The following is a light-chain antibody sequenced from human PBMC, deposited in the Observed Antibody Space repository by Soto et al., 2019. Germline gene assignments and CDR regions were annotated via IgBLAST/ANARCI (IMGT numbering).Light chain of an antibody. Sequence: IQMTQSPSSLSASVGDRVTITCQARQDISNYLNWYQQKPGKAPKLLIYDASNLETGVPSRFSGSGSGTDFTFTISSLQPEDIATYYCQQYDNLPLTFGGGTKVDIK. J-gene: IGKJ4*01. V-gene: IGKV1-33*01. CDR2: DAS. CDR1: QDISNY. CDR3: QQYDNLPLT.